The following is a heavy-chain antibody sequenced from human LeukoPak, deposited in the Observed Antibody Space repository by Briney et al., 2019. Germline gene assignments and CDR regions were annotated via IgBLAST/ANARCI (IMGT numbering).Heavy chain of an antibody. V-gene: IGHV3-23*01. D-gene: IGHD3-22*01. Sequence: GGSLRLSCAVSGFTFSDYAMSWVRQAPGRGLEWVSSFSISGSNTYYADSVKGRFTISRDNSKITLYLQMNNLRADDTALYYCTKDITIQIWLLGFDSWGQGTLVTVAS. CDR3: TKDITIQIWLLGFDS. CDR1: GFTFSDYA. CDR2: FSISGSNT. J-gene: IGHJ4*02.